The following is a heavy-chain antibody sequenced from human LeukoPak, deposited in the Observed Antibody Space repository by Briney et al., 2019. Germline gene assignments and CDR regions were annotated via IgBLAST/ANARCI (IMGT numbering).Heavy chain of an antibody. Sequence: PSETLSLTCTVSGGSISSSSYYWGWIRQPPGKGLEWIGSIYYSGSTYYNPSLKSRVTISVDTSKNQFSLKLSSVTAADTAVYYCARDRVPITMVRGVIFVGWFDPWGQGTLVTVSS. CDR1: GGSISSSSYY. D-gene: IGHD3-10*01. CDR2: IYYSGST. J-gene: IGHJ5*02. V-gene: IGHV4-39*07. CDR3: ARDRVPITMVRGVIFVGWFDP.